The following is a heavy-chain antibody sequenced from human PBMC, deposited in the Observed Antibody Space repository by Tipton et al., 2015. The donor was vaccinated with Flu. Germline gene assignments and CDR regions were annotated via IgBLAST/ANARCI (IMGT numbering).Heavy chain of an antibody. D-gene: IGHD1-26*01. CDR1: GFTFSSYS. V-gene: IGHV3-48*02. J-gene: IGHJ4*02. CDR2: ISGNSGAI. CDR3: ARDRGGSYTEFDF. Sequence: SLRLSCAASGFTFSSYSLNWVRQAPGKGLEWISFISGNSGAIFYADSVKGRFTISRDNAKNSLFLQMNSLRDEDTAVYYCARDRGGSYTEFDFWGQGTLVTVSS.